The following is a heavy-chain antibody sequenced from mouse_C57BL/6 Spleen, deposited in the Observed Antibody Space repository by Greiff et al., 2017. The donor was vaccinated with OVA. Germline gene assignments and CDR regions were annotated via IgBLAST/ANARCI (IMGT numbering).Heavy chain of an antibody. V-gene: IGHV1-81*01. CDR3: AREGVVATTYYFDY. CDR2: IYPRSGNT. D-gene: IGHD1-1*01. J-gene: IGHJ2*01. CDR1: GYTFTSYG. Sequence: VQLQQSGAELARPGASVKLSCKASGYTFTSYGISWVKQRTGQGLEWIGEIYPRSGNTYYNEKFKGKATLTADKSSSTAYMELRSLTSEDSAVYVCAREGVVATTYYFDYWGQGTTLTVSS.